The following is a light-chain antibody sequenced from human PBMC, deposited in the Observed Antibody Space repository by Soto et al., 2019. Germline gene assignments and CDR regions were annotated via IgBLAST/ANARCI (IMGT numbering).Light chain of an antibody. J-gene: IGKJ2*01. CDR3: LQHNAYPFT. CDR1: QGISNY. V-gene: IGKV1-17*03. Sequence: DIQMTQSPSAMSASVGDRVTITCRASQGISNYLAWFQQKPGQGPKRLIYGASNLQSGVPPRFSGSGSETEFTRTISNLQPEDIATYYCLQHNAYPFTFGQGTKLEIK. CDR2: GAS.